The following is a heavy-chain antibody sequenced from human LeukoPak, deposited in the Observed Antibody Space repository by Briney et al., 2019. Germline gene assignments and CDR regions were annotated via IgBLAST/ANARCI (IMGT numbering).Heavy chain of an antibody. CDR2: IYHSGST. CDR3: ARAGYDILTGYYHYYMDV. Sequence: SETLSLTCAVSGGSISSGAYSWSWIRQPPGKGLEWIGSIYHSGSTYYNPSLKSRVTISVDTSKNQFSLKLSSVTAADTAVYYCARAGYDILTGYYHYYMDVWGKGTTVTVSS. CDR1: GGSISSGAYS. V-gene: IGHV4-30-2*03. J-gene: IGHJ6*03. D-gene: IGHD3-9*01.